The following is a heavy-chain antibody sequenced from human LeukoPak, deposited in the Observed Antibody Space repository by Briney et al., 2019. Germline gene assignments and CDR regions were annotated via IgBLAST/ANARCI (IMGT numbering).Heavy chain of an antibody. CDR3: AKVRRLRGNSNAWNDF. D-gene: IGHD3-16*01. CDR1: GFTFTNHD. V-gene: IGHV3-48*02. CDR2: ISRDTSII. J-gene: IGHJ4*02. Sequence: GGSLRLSCAASGFTFTNHDMNWVRQAQGKGLEWISYISRDTSIIYYADSVKGRFTISRDNGKNSLYLHMNSLRDEDTAVYYCAKVRRLRGNSNAWNDFWGQGTHVTVSS.